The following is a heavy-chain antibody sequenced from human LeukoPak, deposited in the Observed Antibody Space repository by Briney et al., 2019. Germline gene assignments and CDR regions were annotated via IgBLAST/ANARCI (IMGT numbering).Heavy chain of an antibody. V-gene: IGHV3-7*01. Sequence: GGSLRLSCVASAFTFRNSWMSWVRHVPGKGLEWVANIAQDGREKNYVDSVKGRFSISRDNDKNSLYLEMNSLRAEDTAVYYCARERQGSSWHDGKESFDYWGQGTLVTVSS. D-gene: IGHD6-13*01. CDR2: IAQDGREK. CDR1: AFTFRNSW. CDR3: ARERQGSSWHDGKESFDY. J-gene: IGHJ4*02.